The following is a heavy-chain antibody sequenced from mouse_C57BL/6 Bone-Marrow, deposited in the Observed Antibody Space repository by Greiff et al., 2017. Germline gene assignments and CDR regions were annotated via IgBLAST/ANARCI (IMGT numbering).Heavy chain of an antibody. J-gene: IGHJ4*01. Sequence: EVQLQQSGAELVRPGASVKLSCTASGFNIKDDYMHWVKQRPEQGLEWIGWIDPENGDTEYASKFQGKATITADTSSNTAYLQLSSLTSEDTAVSYCTTRAITTVVAHYYAMDYWGQGTSVTVSS. CDR2: IDPENGDT. CDR3: TTRAITTVVAHYYAMDY. D-gene: IGHD1-1*01. CDR1: GFNIKDDY. V-gene: IGHV14-4*01.